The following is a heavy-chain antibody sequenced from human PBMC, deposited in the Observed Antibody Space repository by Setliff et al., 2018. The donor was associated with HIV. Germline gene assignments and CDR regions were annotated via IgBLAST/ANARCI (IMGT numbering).Heavy chain of an antibody. D-gene: IGHD1-26*01. CDR2: IYHSVLT. CDR3: ARVVGADDAFAF. CDR1: GYSISSGYY. V-gene: IGHV4-38-2*02. Sequence: LSLPFPVSGYSISSGYYWGWILQPPGKGLEWIGSIYHSVLTSYNPSLKSRVNISVDTSKNQFSLKRSSVTAADTAVYYCARVVGADDAFAFWGQGTMVTVSS. J-gene: IGHJ3*01.